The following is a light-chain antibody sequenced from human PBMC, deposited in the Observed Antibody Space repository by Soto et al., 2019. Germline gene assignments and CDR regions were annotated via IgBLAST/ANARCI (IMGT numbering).Light chain of an antibody. CDR2: DAS. V-gene: IGKV1-33*01. Sequence: DILMTQSPSSLSASVGDRVTITCQASQDIKNYLNWYQQKSGKAPKLLIYDASDLETGVPSRFSGSGSGTDFTFTINSLQPEDIATYYCQQYDNLPLTFGGGTKVEIK. CDR1: QDIKNY. J-gene: IGKJ4*01. CDR3: QQYDNLPLT.